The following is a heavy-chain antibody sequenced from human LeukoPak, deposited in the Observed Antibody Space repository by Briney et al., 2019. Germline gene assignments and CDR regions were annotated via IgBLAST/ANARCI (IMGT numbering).Heavy chain of an antibody. Sequence: RGSLRLSCTASGFTVSSSYMSWVRQAPGTGLEWVSIIYMNRNTYYADSVKGRFTISRDDSKNMLLLQMDNLRLEDTAMHYCARDAGFSSYSSWGQGTLVTVSS. J-gene: IGHJ1*01. CDR2: IYMNRNT. CDR3: ARDAGFSSYSS. CDR1: GFTVSSSY. D-gene: IGHD2-21*01. V-gene: IGHV3-53*01.